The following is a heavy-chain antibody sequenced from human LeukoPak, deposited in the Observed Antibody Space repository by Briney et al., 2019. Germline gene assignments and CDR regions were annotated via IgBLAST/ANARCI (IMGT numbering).Heavy chain of an antibody. CDR1: GGSISSGGYY. D-gene: IGHD3-22*01. V-gene: IGHV4-31*03. J-gene: IGHJ4*02. Sequence: PSETLSLTCTVSGGSISSGGYYWSWIRQHPGKGLEWIGYIYYSGNTYYNPSLKSRVTISVDTSKNQFSLKLSSVTAADTAVYYCARDRYDRGGVAYFDYWGREPWSPSPQ. CDR3: ARDRYDRGGVAYFDY. CDR2: IYYSGNT.